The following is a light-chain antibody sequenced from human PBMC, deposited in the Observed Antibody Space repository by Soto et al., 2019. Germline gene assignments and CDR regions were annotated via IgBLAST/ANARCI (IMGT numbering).Light chain of an antibody. J-gene: IGKJ4*01. V-gene: IGKV3-15*01. Sequence: EIVMTQSPATLSLSPRARATLSGGANQHVGSNLALYQQRPGQAPRLLIYGASPRATGIPDRFSGSGSGTEFTLTISSLQSEDFAVYYCQHYSNKRPPLTFGGGTKVDIK. CDR2: GAS. CDR1: QHVGSN. CDR3: QHYSNKRPPLT.